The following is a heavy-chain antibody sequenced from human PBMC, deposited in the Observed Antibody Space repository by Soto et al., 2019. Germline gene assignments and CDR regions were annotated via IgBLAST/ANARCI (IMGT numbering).Heavy chain of an antibody. J-gene: IGHJ4*02. Sequence: EVQLVESGGGLVKPGGSLRLSCAASGFTFSSYSMNWVRQAPGKGLEWVSSISSSSSYIYYADSVKGRFTISRDNAKNSLYLQMNSLRAEDTAVYYCARDSYRDSGWTGSLGYWGQGTLVTVSS. CDR1: GFTFSSYS. CDR2: ISSSSSYI. D-gene: IGHD5-12*01. CDR3: ARDSYRDSGWTGSLGY. V-gene: IGHV3-21*01.